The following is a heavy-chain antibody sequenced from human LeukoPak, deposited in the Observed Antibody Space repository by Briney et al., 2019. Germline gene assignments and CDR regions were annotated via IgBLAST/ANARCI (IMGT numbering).Heavy chain of an antibody. Sequence: ASVKVSCKATGYTFTDYYIQWVRQAPGQGLEWMGWINPNSGGTKYAQKFQGRVSMTRDTSTSTAYMELSSLTSDDTAVYYCASLGCSSITRFNNFDPWGQGTLVTVSS. CDR1: GYTFTDYY. CDR2: INPNSGGT. V-gene: IGHV1-2*02. J-gene: IGHJ5*02. CDR3: ASLGCSSITRFNNFDP. D-gene: IGHD2-2*01.